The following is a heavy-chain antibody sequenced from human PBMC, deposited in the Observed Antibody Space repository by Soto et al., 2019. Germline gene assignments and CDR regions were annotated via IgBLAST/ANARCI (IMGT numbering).Heavy chain of an antibody. V-gene: IGHV3-23*01. D-gene: IGHD2-2*01. Sequence: GGSLRLSCAASGLTSGPYGMTWVRQAPGRGLEWVSTISGSGFSTHYAESVQGRFTIPRDNSKNTLYLQMNSLRAEDTAVYYCAKVYCSSTSCSFDYWGQGTLVTVSS. CDR3: AKVYCSSTSCSFDY. J-gene: IGHJ4*02. CDR1: GLTSGPYG. CDR2: ISGSGFST.